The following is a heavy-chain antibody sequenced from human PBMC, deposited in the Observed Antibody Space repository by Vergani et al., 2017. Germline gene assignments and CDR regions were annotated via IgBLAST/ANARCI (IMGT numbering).Heavy chain of an antibody. V-gene: IGHV4-61*02. CDR3: ARDHYDSFDY. J-gene: IGHJ4*02. D-gene: IGHD5-12*01. CDR1: GGSISSGGYY. CDR2: IYTSGST. Sequence: QVQLQESGPGLVKPSQTLSLTCTVSGGSISSGGYYWSWIRQHPGKGLEWIGRIYTSGSTNYNPSLKSRVTISVDTSKNQFSLKLSSVTAADTAVYYCARDHYDSFDYWGQGTLVTVSS.